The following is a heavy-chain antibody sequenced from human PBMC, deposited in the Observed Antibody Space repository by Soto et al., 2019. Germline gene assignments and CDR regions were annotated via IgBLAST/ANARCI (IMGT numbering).Heavy chain of an antibody. Sequence: VGSLRLSCAASGFTFSSYGMHWVRQAPGKGLEWVAVIWYDGSNKYYADSVKGRFTISRDNSKNTLYLQMNSLRAEDTAVYYCARDEGVGATPDFDYWGQGTLVTVSS. CDR2: IWYDGSNK. CDR1: GFTFSSYG. CDR3: ARDEGVGATPDFDY. J-gene: IGHJ4*02. D-gene: IGHD1-26*01. V-gene: IGHV3-33*01.